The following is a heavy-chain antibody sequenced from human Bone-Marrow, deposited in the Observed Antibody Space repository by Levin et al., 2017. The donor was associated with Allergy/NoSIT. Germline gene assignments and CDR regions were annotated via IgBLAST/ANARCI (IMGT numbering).Heavy chain of an antibody. CDR3: ARGGDVLRYFDPFDP. CDR2: ISSSGSTI. Sequence: GESLKISCAASGFTFSSYEMNWVRQAPGKGLEWVSYISSSGSTIYYADSVKGRFTISRDNAKNSLYLQMNSLRAEDTAVYYCARGGDVLRYFDPFDPWGQGTLVTVSS. V-gene: IGHV3-48*03. CDR1: GFTFSSYE. D-gene: IGHD3-9*01. J-gene: IGHJ5*02.